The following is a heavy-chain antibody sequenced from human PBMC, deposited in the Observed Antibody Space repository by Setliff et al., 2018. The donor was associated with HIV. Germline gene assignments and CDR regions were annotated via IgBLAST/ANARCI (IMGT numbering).Heavy chain of an antibody. CDR3: ARVRRGSSARAPFDS. D-gene: IGHD6-6*01. CDR1: GGSFSDYY. CDR2: INHSGTT. Sequence: SETLSLTCTVSGGSFSDYYWSWIRQPPGKGLEWIGEINHSGTTDYNPSLKSRVTISLDTSKNHLSLKLTSVTDADTAVYYCARVRRGSSARAPFDSWGQGALVTVSS. J-gene: IGHJ4*02. V-gene: IGHV4-34*01.